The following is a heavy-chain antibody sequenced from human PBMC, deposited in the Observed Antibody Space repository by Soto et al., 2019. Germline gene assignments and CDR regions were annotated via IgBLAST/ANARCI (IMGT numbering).Heavy chain of an antibody. Sequence: QVQLVQSGAEVKKPGSSVKVSCMAPGGIFSSNALSWVRQAPGQGLEWMGGIIPILGSVNYAQKFQGRVTITADESTSTAYMLLSSLSSEGTAVYFCARGVSGYSFGRGAGRYYFDSWCKGTVVTVHS. CDR3: ARGVSGYSFGRGAGRYYFDS. V-gene: IGHV1-69*01. CDR1: GGIFSSNA. CDR2: IIPILGSV. D-gene: IGHD5-18*01. J-gene: IGHJ4*02.